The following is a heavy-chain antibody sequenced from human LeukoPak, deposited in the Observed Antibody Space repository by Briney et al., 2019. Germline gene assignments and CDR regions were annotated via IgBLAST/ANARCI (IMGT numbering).Heavy chain of an antibody. D-gene: IGHD3-22*01. CDR3: ARGDNYYDSSGYLY. V-gene: IGHV4-59*01. J-gene: IGHJ4*02. Sequence: PSETLSLTCTVSGGSISSYYRSWIRQPPGKGLEWIGYIYYSGSTNYNPSLKSRVTISVDTSKNQFSLKLSSVTAADTAVYYCARGDNYYDSSGYLYWGQGTLVTVSS. CDR2: IYYSGST. CDR1: GGSISSYY.